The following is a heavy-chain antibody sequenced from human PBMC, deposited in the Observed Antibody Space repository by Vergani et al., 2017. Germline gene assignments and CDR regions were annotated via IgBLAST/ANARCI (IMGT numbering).Heavy chain of an antibody. J-gene: IGHJ4*02. V-gene: IGHV3-7*01. Sequence: EVHLVESGGDLVQPGGSLRLSCVTSGFIFRESWMSWVRQAPGKGLEWVANIKEDGSKNNYIDSVKGRFTISRDNAKNSVYLQMNSLKVEDTAVYYCARDSRGGYLDSWGQGTLVPVSS. D-gene: IGHD3-10*01. CDR1: GFIFRESW. CDR3: ARDSRGGYLDS. CDR2: IKEDGSKN.